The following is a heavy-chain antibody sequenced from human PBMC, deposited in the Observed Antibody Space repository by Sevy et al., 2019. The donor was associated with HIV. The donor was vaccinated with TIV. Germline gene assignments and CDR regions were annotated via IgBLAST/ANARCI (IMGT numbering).Heavy chain of an antibody. J-gene: IGHJ4*02. Sequence: ASVKVSCKVSGKSLTAFSMHWVRQAPGKGLEWTGSFDPEDGETIDAQKLQGRLTMTEDTSTDTAYMELSRLRSEDTAVYYCATTKDYYETSGSPFDYWGQGTLVTVSS. D-gene: IGHD3-22*01. V-gene: IGHV1-24*01. CDR2: FDPEDGET. CDR3: ATTKDYYETSGSPFDY. CDR1: GKSLTAFS.